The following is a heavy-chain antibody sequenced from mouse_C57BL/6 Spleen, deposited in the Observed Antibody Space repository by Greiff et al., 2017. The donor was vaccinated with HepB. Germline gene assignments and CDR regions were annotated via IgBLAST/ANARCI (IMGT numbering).Heavy chain of an antibody. CDR2: IDPSDSDT. CDR1: GYTFTSYW. D-gene: IGHD1-1*01. V-gene: IGHV1-52*01. Sequence: QVQLQQPGAELVRPGSSVKLSCKASGYTFTSYWMHWVKQRPIQGLEWIGNIDPSDSDTHYNQKFKDKATLTGDKSSSTAYMQLSSLTSEDSAVYYCARSYYYGSSYVSYWYFDVWGTGTTVTVSS. CDR3: ARSYYYGSSYVSYWYFDV. J-gene: IGHJ1*03.